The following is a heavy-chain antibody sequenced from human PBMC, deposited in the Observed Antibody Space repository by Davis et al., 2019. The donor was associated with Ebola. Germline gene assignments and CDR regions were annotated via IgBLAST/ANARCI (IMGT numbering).Heavy chain of an antibody. Sequence: SVKVSCKASGGTFSHSAISWVRQAPGQGLEWMGGIMPILSIANYAQKFQGRVTITADESTSTAYMELSSLRSEDTAVYYCARAWDIGGWYFDYWGQGTLVTVSS. J-gene: IGHJ4*02. V-gene: IGHV1-69*10. D-gene: IGHD6-19*01. CDR2: IMPILSIA. CDR3: ARAWDIGGWYFDY. CDR1: GGTFSHSA.